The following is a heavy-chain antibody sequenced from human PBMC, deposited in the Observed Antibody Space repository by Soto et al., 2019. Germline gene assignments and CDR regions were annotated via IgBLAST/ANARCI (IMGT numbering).Heavy chain of an antibody. J-gene: IGHJ4*02. CDR1: GDSVSSNSAA. Sequence: SQTLSLTCAISGDSVSSNSAAWNWIRQSPSRGLEWLGGTYYRAKWFNDYAVSVKSRITISPDTSKNQFSLQLNSVTPEDTAVYYCARDRDGSGRTDFDCWGQGTLVTVSS. CDR2: TYYRAKWFN. CDR3: ARDRDGSGRTDFDC. D-gene: IGHD6-19*01. V-gene: IGHV6-1*01.